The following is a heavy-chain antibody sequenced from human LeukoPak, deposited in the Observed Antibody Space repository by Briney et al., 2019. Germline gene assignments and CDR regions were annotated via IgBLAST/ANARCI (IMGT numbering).Heavy chain of an antibody. J-gene: IGHJ6*02. CDR2: INPNSGGT. CDR1: GYTFTGYY. Sequence: ASVKVSCKASGYTFTGYYMHWVRQAPGQGLERMGWINPNSGGTNYAQKFQGRVTMTRDTSISTAYMELSRLRSDDTAVYYCARDVVLMVYAVYGMDVWGQGTTVTVSS. CDR3: ARDVVLMVYAVYGMDV. D-gene: IGHD2-8*01. V-gene: IGHV1-2*02.